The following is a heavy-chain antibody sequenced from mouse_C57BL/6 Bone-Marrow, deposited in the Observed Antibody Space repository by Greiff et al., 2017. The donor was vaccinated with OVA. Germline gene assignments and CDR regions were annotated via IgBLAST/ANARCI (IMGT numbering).Heavy chain of an antibody. CDR1: GYTFTSYW. J-gene: IGHJ4*01. CDR2: IHPSDSDT. CDR3: AMTTPLAMDY. V-gene: IGHV1-74*01. Sequence: QVQLQQPGAELVKPGASVKVSCKASGYTFTSYWMHWVKQRPGQGLEWIGRIHPSDSDTNYNQQFKGKATLTVAKSSSTAYMQLSSLTSEDAAVYYCAMTTPLAMDYWGQGTSVTVSS. D-gene: IGHD2-12*01.